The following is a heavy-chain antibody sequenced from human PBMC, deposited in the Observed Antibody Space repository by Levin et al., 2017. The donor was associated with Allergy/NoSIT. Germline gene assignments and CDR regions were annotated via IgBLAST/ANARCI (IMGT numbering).Heavy chain of an antibody. CDR1: GFTFNIYA. CDR2: ISDNGAGT. D-gene: IGHD6-13*01. V-gene: IGHV3-23*01. CDR3: ADSDSWPFDY. Sequence: TGGSLRLSCAASGFTFNIYAMSWVRQAPGRGLEWVSAISDNGAGTYYADSVKGRFTISRDNSKNRVYLQMNSLRAEDTAVYYCADSDSWPFDYWGQGILVTVSP. J-gene: IGHJ4*02.